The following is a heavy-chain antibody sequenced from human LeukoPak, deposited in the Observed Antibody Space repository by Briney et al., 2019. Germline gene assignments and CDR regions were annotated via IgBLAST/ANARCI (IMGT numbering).Heavy chain of an antibody. CDR3: ARRYGSGSYSWFDP. J-gene: IGHJ5*02. D-gene: IGHD3-10*01. Sequence: PSETLSLTCTVSGGSISSYYWSWIRQPPGKGLEWIGYFDYSGSTNYNPSLKSRVTMSVDTSKNQFSLKLSSVTAADTAVYYCARRYGSGSYSWFDPWGQGTLVTVSS. CDR2: FDYSGST. CDR1: GGSISSYY. V-gene: IGHV4-59*12.